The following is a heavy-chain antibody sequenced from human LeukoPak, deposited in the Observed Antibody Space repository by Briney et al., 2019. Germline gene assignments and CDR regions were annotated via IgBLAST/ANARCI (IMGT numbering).Heavy chain of an antibody. V-gene: IGHV4-59*01. D-gene: IGHD3-3*01. CDR3: ARGPSRGFLEWSPMDV. CDR2: IYYSGST. Sequence: SETLSLTCTVSGGSISSYYWSWIRQPPGKGLEWIGYIYYSGSTNYNPSLKSRVTISVDTSKNQFSLRLSSVTAADMAVYYCARGPSRGFLEWSPMDVXGXGTTVTVSS. J-gene: IGHJ6*04. CDR1: GGSISSYY.